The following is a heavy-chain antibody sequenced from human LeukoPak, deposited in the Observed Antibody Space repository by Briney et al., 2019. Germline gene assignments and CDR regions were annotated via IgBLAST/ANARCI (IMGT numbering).Heavy chain of an antibody. CDR1: GYTFTSYD. CDR2: MNPNSGNT. Sequence: VASVKVSCKASGYTFTSYDINWVRHATGQGLEWMGWMNPNSGNTGYEQKFQGRVTMTRNTSISTAYMELSSLRSEDTAVYYCARVGSSSSVLYYYYYMDVWGKGTTVTVSS. V-gene: IGHV1-8*01. D-gene: IGHD6-6*01. CDR3: ARVGSSSSVLYYYYYMDV. J-gene: IGHJ6*03.